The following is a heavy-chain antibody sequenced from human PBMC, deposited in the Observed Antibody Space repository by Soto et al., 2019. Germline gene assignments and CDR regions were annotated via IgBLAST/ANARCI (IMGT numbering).Heavy chain of an antibody. V-gene: IGHV1-18*01. J-gene: IGHJ6*02. D-gene: IGHD3-22*01. CDR3: ARDSSGYYFYYYYGMDV. CDR2: ISAYNGNT. CDR1: GYTFTSYG. Sequence: GASVKVSCKASGYTFTSYGISWVRQAPGQGLEWMGWISAYNGNTNYAQKLQGRVTMTTDTSTSTAYVELRSLRSDDTAVYYCARDSSGYYFYYYYGMDVWGQGTTVTVSS.